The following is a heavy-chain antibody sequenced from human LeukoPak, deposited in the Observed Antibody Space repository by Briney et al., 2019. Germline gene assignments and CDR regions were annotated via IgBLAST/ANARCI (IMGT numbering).Heavy chain of an antibody. CDR1: GFTFNSYA. Sequence: GGSLRLSCAASGFTFNSYAMSWVRQAPGKGLEWVSAIVGDTVTFYTDSVKGRFTISRDNSKNTLYLQMNDLRAEDTAIYYCAKGSAQWELYDYWGQGTLVTVSS. CDR3: AKGSAQWELYDY. V-gene: IGHV3-23*01. D-gene: IGHD4-23*01. CDR2: IVGDTVT. J-gene: IGHJ4*02.